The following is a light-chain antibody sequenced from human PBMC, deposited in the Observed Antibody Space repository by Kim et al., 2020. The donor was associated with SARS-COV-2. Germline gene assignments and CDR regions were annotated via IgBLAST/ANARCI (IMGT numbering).Light chain of an antibody. CDR1: QSISIY. CDR2: KAS. V-gene: IGKV1-5*03. J-gene: IGKJ2*03. Sequence: DIQMTQSPSTLSASVGDTVTITCRASQSISIYLAWYQQKPGKAPKLLTYKASSLESGVPSRFSGSGSGTEFSLTISSLQPDDFATYYCQQYNSFPYSFGQGTKLEI. CDR3: QQYNSFPYS.